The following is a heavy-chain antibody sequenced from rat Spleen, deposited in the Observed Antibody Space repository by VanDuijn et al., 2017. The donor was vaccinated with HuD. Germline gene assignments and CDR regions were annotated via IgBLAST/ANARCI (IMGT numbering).Heavy chain of an antibody. D-gene: IGHD1-9*01. CDR2: INTGSGGT. CDR3: ARDFGYNLYVMDA. V-gene: IGHV1-43*01. CDR1: GYTFTSYF. Sequence: QVQLQQSGAELAKPGSSVKISCKASGYTFTSYFITWIKQTTGQGLEYIGYINTGSGGTTYNEKFKGKATLTVDRPSSTAFMQLSSLTPDDSAVYYCARDFGYNLYVMDAWGQGASVTVSS. J-gene: IGHJ4*01.